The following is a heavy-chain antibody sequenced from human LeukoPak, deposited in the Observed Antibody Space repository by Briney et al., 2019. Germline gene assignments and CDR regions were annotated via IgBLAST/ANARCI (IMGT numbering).Heavy chain of an antibody. CDR2: IYYSGST. Sequence: SETLSLTCTVSGGSISSSSYYWSWIRQPPGKGLEWIGYIYYSGSTNYNPSLKSRVTISVDTSKNQFSLKLSSVTAADTAVHYCARGSYYDSSGFDYWGQGTLVTVSS. CDR1: GGSISSSSYY. V-gene: IGHV4-61*01. D-gene: IGHD3-22*01. J-gene: IGHJ4*02. CDR3: ARGSYYDSSGFDY.